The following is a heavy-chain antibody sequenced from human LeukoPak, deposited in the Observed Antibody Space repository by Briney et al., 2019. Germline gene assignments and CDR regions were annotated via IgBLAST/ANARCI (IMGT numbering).Heavy chain of an antibody. J-gene: IGHJ4*02. V-gene: IGHV3-21*01. CDR2: ISSSNYI. Sequence: GGSLRLSCAASGFTFSSYSMNWVRQAPGKGLEWVSSISSSNYIYYADSVKGRFTISRDNAKNSLYLQMNSLRADDTAVYYCARDFGGSSSGYWGQGTLVTVSS. CDR1: GFTFSSYS. D-gene: IGHD6-6*01. CDR3: ARDFGGSSSGY.